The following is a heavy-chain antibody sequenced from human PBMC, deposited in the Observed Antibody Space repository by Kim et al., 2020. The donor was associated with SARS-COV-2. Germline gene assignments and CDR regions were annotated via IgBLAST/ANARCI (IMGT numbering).Heavy chain of an antibody. CDR1: GGTLSNYA. D-gene: IGHD4-17*01. V-gene: IGHV1-69*13. CDR3: ARHEPPPTLTTSYWSTGMDV. Sequence: SVKVSCKTSGGTLSNYAISWVRQAPGQGLEWMGGTIPLYGTVNHAPTFQGRLTITADESTSSTFMELSSLRSEDTAVYYCARHEPPPTLTTSYWSTGMDVWGQGTTVTVSS. CDR2: TIPLYGTV. J-gene: IGHJ6*02.